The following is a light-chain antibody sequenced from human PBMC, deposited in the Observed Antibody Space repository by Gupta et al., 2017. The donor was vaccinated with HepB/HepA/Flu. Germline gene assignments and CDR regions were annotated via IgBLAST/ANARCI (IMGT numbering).Light chain of an antibody. Sequence: EIVLTQSPGTLSLSPGERATLSCRASQSVSSSYLAWYQQKPGQAPRLLIYGASSRATGIPGRFSGSGYVTDFTLTISRRGDEHFAVYYGQQNSSSRTFGQGTKVEIK. J-gene: IGKJ1*01. CDR1: QSVSSSY. V-gene: IGKV3-20*01. CDR3: QQNSSSRT. CDR2: GAS.